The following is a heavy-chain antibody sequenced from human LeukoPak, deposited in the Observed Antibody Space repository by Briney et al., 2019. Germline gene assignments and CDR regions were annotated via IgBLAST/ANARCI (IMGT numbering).Heavy chain of an antibody. Sequence: GGSLRLSCAASEFTFSSYSMNWVRQAPGKGLEWVSSISSSSSYIYYADSVKGRFTISRDNAKNSLYLQMNSLRAEDTAVYYCAREWAGEQRPDDAFDIWGQGTMVTVSS. V-gene: IGHV3-21*01. CDR3: AREWAGEQRPDDAFDI. CDR2: ISSSSSYI. CDR1: EFTFSSYS. J-gene: IGHJ3*02. D-gene: IGHD1/OR15-1a*01.